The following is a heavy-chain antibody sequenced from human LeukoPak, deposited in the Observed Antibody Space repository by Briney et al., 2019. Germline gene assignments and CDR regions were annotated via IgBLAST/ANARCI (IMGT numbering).Heavy chain of an antibody. CDR3: ARRDCYGGSCYPDY. V-gene: IGHV4-4*02. D-gene: IGHD2-15*01. CDR1: GGSISSSNW. Sequence: KSSETLSLTCAVSGGSISSSNWWSWVRQPPGKGLEWIGFIYHNGNTFYNPSLKSRATISQDTSKNQFTLSLTSVTAADTAVYYCARRDCYGGSCYPDYWGQGTLVTVSS. CDR2: IYHNGNT. J-gene: IGHJ4*02.